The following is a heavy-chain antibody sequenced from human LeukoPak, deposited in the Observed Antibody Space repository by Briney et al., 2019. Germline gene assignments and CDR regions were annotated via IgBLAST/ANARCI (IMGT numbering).Heavy chain of an antibody. J-gene: IGHJ4*02. V-gene: IGHV1-2*06. CDR2: INPNSGAT. D-gene: IGHD3-22*01. CDR1: GLPFTAYY. CDR3: ARTYDSSGYLLDY. Sequence: ASVKVSCKTSGLPFTAYYIHWVRQPPGQGLEWMGRINPNSGATNSAQKFQGRVTITRDTSISTAYMEVSRLTSDDTAVYYCARTYDSSGYLLDYWGQGTLVTVSS.